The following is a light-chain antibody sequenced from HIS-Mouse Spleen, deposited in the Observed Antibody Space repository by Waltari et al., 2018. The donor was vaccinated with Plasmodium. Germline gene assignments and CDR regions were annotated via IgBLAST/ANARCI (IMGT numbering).Light chain of an antibody. CDR3: QQYNSYSYT. CDR2: KAS. CDR1: QSISSW. V-gene: IGKV1-5*03. Sequence: DIQMTQSPSTLSASVGDRVTITCRASQSISSWLSWYQQKPGKAPKLLIYKASSLESGVPARFSGSGSGKEFTLTSSSLQPDDFATYYCQQYNSYSYTFGQGTKLEIK. J-gene: IGKJ2*01.